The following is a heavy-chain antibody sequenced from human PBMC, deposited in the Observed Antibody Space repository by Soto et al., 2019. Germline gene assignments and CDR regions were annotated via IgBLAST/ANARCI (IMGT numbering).Heavy chain of an antibody. CDR3: ARSTYYYDSSGYLDY. CDR1: GFSLSTSGMC. D-gene: IGHD3-22*01. Sequence: ESGPTLVNPTQTLTLTCTFSGFSLSTSGMCVSWIRQPPGKALEWLALIDWDDDKYYSTSLKTRLTISKDTSKNQVVLTMTNMDPVDTATYYCARSTYYYDSSGYLDYWGQGTLVTVSS. CDR2: IDWDDDK. V-gene: IGHV2-70*01. J-gene: IGHJ4*02.